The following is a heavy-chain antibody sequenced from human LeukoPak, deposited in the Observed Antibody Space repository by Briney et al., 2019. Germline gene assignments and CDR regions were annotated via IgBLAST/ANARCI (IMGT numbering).Heavy chain of an antibody. J-gene: IGHJ6*02. CDR2: ISAYNGNT. Sequence: ASVKVSCKASGYTFTIYGISWVRQAPGQGLEWMGWISAYNGNTNYAQKLQGRVTMTTDTSTSTAYMELRSLRSDDTAVYYCAREPSIAARRYYYGMDVWGQGTTVTVSS. V-gene: IGHV1-18*01. CDR3: AREPSIAARRYYYGMDV. D-gene: IGHD6-6*01. CDR1: GYTFTIYG.